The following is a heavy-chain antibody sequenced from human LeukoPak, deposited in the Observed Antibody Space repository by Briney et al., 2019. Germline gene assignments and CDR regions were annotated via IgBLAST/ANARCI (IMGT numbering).Heavy chain of an antibody. CDR3: ARGHGSYYYYMDV. J-gene: IGHJ6*03. V-gene: IGHV1-2*02. CDR2: INPNSGGT. D-gene: IGHD3-10*01. Sequence: ASVKVSCKASGYTFTDFYMLWVRQAPGQGLEWMGWINPNSGGTDYAQKFQGRVTMTRDTSTSTAYMELSRLGSDDTAVYHCARGHGSYYYYMDVWGKGTTVTVSS. CDR1: GYTFTDFY.